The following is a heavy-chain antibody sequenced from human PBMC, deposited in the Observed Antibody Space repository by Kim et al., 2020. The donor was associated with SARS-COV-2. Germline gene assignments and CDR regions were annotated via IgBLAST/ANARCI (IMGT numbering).Heavy chain of an antibody. CDR3: ARQRIAAAGNDY. Sequence: RYSPSFQAQVTISADKSISTAYLQWSSLKASDTAMYYCARQRIAAAGNDYWGQGTLVTVSS. D-gene: IGHD6-13*01. V-gene: IGHV5-51*01. J-gene: IGHJ4*02.